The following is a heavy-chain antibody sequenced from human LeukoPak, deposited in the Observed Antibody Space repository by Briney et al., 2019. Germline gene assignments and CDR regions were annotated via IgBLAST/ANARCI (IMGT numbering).Heavy chain of an antibody. CDR1: GYTFTNYY. J-gene: IGHJ5*02. CDR3: AREGYSSSWYPTNWFDP. Sequence: ASVKVSCKASGYTFTNYYIHWVRQAPGHGLEWMGISNPSGDSTNYAQKLQGRVTMTTDTSTSTAYMELRSLRSDDTAVYYCAREGYSSSWYPTNWFDPWGQGTLVTVSS. V-gene: IGHV1-46*01. CDR2: SNPSGDST. D-gene: IGHD6-13*01.